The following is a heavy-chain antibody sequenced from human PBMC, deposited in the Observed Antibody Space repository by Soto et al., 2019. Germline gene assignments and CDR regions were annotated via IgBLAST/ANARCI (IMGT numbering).Heavy chain of an antibody. CDR1: GYAISSGFY. Sequence: QVQLQASGPGLVKPSETLSLTCDVSGYAISSGFYWAWIRQPPGKRLEWIGNIYHTGTTYYNPSLKSRATMSVDTSKNQFSLRLSSVTAADTAVFYCARVRTVGMSGSPGDSWGQGTLVTVSS. CDR3: ARVRTVGMSGSPGDS. CDR2: IYHTGTT. D-gene: IGHD3-10*01. V-gene: IGHV4-38-2*01. J-gene: IGHJ4*02.